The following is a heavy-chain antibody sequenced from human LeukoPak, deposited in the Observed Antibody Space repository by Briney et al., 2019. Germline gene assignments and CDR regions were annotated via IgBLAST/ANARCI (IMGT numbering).Heavy chain of an antibody. V-gene: IGHV4-34*01. CDR2: INHSGSA. D-gene: IGHD4-11*01. CDR1: GGSFSDYY. Sequence: PSETLSLTCAVYGGSFSDYYWTWIRQPPGKGLEWIGDINHSGSANYNPSLKSRVTISVDRSRNQFYLRLSPVTVAGTALYYCARERASNNYNNWLDPWGQGTLVTVSS. J-gene: IGHJ5*02. CDR3: ARERASNNYNNWLDP.